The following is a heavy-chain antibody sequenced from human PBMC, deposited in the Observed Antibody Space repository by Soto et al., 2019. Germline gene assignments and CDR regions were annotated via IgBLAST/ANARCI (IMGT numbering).Heavy chain of an antibody. D-gene: IGHD1-26*01. J-gene: IGHJ4*02. CDR2: IIPIFGTA. CDR3: ARIGHGRNGVGAPDY. Sequence: QVQLVQSGAEVKKPGSSVKVSCKASGGTFSSYAISWVRQAPGQGLEWRGGIIPIFGTANYAQKFQGRVTITADESTSTAYMELSSLRSEDTAVYYCARIGHGRNGVGAPDYWGQGTLVTVSS. CDR1: GGTFSSYA. V-gene: IGHV1-69*12.